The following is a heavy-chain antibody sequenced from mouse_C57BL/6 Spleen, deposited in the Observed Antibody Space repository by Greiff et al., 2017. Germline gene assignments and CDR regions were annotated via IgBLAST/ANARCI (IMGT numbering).Heavy chain of an antibody. V-gene: IGHV14-4*01. CDR2: IDPENGDT. CDR1: GFNIKDHY. CDR3: TTGVGY. Sequence: EVKLQESGAELVRPGASVKLSCTASGFNIKDHYMHWVKQRPELGLEGIGWIDPENGDTEYDSKFQGKATITADTSSNTAYLQLSSLTSGDTAVYYCTTGVGYWGQGTTLTVSS. J-gene: IGHJ2*01.